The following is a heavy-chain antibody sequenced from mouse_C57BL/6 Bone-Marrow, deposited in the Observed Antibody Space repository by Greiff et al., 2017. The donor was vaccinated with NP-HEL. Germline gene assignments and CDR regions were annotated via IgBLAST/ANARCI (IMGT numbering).Heavy chain of an antibody. Sequence: EVQLQQSGPELVKPGASVKISCKASGYTFTDYYVNWVKQSHGKSLEWIGDINPNNGGTSYNQKFKGKATLTVDKSSSTAYMELRSLTSDDSAVYSPPRATSHDYDGAMDYWGQGTAVTVSS. J-gene: IGHJ4*01. V-gene: IGHV1-26*01. CDR3: PRATSHDYDGAMDY. D-gene: IGHD2-4*01. CDR1: GYTFTDYY. CDR2: INPNNGGT.